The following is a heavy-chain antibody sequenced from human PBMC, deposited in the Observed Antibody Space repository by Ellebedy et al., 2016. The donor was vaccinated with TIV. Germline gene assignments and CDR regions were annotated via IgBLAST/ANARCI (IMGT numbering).Heavy chain of an antibody. D-gene: IGHD3-3*01. Sequence: PGGSLRLSCATSGFTFSTYWMAWVRQAPGKGLEWVANIKEDGSQTYYVGSVKGRFTISRDNAANSLYLQMNSRRVDDTAVYYCARALFDVWGGHPLNYWGRGTLVTVSS. CDR2: IKEDGSQT. CDR3: ARALFDVWGGHPLNY. CDR1: GFTFSTYW. J-gene: IGHJ4*02. V-gene: IGHV3-7*03.